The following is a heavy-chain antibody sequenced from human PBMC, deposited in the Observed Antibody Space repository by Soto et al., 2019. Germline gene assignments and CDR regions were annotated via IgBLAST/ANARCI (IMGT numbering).Heavy chain of an antibody. CDR2: IYHSGST. V-gene: IGHV4-4*02. J-gene: IGHJ4*02. CDR3: ARVFTPNIAAAGTFDY. D-gene: IGHD6-13*01. Sequence: SETLSLTCAVSGGSISSSNWWSWVRQPPWKGLEWIGEIYHSGSTNYNPSLKSRVTISVDKSKNQFSLKLTSVTAADTAVYYCARVFTPNIAAAGTFDYWGQGTLVTVSS. CDR1: GGSISSSNW.